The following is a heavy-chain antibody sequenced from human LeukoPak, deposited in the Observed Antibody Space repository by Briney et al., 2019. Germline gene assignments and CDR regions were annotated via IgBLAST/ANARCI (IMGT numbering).Heavy chain of an antibody. V-gene: IGHV1-46*01. CDR1: GYTFTSYY. Sequence: ASVKVSCKASGYTFTSYYMRWVRQAPGQGLEWMGIINPSGGSTSYAQKFQGRVTMTRDTSTSTVYMELSSLRSEDTAVYYCAREWRYYYDSSGYPTFDYWGQGTLVTVSS. J-gene: IGHJ4*02. CDR3: AREWRYYYDSSGYPTFDY. D-gene: IGHD3-22*01. CDR2: INPSGGST.